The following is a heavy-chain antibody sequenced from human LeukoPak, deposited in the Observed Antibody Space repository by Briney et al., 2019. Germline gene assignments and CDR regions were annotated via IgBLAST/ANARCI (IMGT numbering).Heavy chain of an antibody. Sequence: GGSLRLSCAASGFIFSAYIMDWVRQAPGKGLEWVSVIYSGGSTYYADSVKGRFTISRDSSENTLYLQMNSLRAEDTAVYYCARVSTTIGYFDYWGRGTLVTVSA. D-gene: IGHD4-11*01. V-gene: IGHV3-66*02. CDR2: IYSGGST. CDR3: ARVSTTIGYFDY. CDR1: GFIFSAYI. J-gene: IGHJ4*02.